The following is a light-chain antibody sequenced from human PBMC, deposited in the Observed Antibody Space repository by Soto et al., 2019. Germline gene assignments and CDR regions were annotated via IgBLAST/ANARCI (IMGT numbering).Light chain of an antibody. V-gene: IGKV1-39*01. J-gene: IGKJ1*01. Sequence: DIQLTQSPSFLSASVGDRVTITCRASQGISSYLAWYQQKPGKAPKLLIYAASTLQSGVPSRFSGSGSGTDFTLTISSLQPEDFATYSCQQTYTTPETFGQGTKVDIK. CDR1: QGISSY. CDR3: QQTYTTPET. CDR2: AAS.